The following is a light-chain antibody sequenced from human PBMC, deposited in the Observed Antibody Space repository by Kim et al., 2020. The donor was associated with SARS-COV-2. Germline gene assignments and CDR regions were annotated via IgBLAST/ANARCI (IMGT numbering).Light chain of an antibody. CDR3: LQYGSPPRT. V-gene: IGKV3-20*01. J-gene: IGKJ1*01. CDR2: GAS. Sequence: EIVLTQSPGTLSLSPGERASLSCRASQSVSSNSLAWYQQKPGQAPRLLIYGASSRATGIPDKFSGSGSGTDFTLTISRLEPEDFAVYFCLQYGSPPRTFGQGTKVDIK. CDR1: QSVSSNS.